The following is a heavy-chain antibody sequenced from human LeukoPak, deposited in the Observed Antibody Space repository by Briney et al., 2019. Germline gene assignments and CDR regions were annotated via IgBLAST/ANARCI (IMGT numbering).Heavy chain of an antibody. J-gene: IGHJ4*02. CDR2: ISGSGGST. CDR1: GFTFSSHA. CDR3: AKVPRGFGDVFFYYFDY. D-gene: IGHD3-10*01. Sequence: GGSLRLSCAASGFTFSSHAMSWVRQAPGKGLEWVSGISGSGGSTDYSDSVKGRFTISRDNSKNTLYLQMNSLRAEDTALYYCAKVPRGFGDVFFYYFDYWGQGTLVTVSS. V-gene: IGHV3-23*01.